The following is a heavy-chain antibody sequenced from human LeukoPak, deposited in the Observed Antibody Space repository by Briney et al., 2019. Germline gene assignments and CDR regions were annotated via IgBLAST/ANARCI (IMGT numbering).Heavy chain of an antibody. Sequence: SETLSLTCTVSLDSTTSNFWSWVRQPPGKGLEWIGEIHRSGSPNYNPSLQSRVTISIDRSRNQIVLELSSVTAAHTAVYYCAREILGGFNPGAYWAQGTLVTVSS. CDR1: LDSTTSNF. CDR3: AREILGGFNPGAY. V-gene: IGHV4-4*02. D-gene: IGHD1-14*01. CDR2: IHRSGSP. J-gene: IGHJ4*02.